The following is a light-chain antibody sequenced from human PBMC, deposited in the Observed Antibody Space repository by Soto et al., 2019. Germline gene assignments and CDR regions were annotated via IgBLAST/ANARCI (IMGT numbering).Light chain of an antibody. V-gene: IGLV2-14*01. CDR3: SSYTSSNTLV. Sequence: QSALTQPASVSGSPGQSITISCTGTSSDVGGYNYVSWYQQLPGKAPKLMIYDVSDRPSGVSNRFSGSKSGNTASLTISGLQAEDEADYYCSSYTSSNTLVFGTGTKLTVL. CDR2: DVS. J-gene: IGLJ1*01. CDR1: SSDVGGYNY.